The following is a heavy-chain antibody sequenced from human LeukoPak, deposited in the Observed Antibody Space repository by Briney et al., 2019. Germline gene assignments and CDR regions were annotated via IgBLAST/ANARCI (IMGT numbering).Heavy chain of an antibody. CDR3: ARAIAAAGNYFDY. CDR2: IYYSGST. CDR1: GGSIINYY. J-gene: IGHJ4*02. D-gene: IGHD6-13*01. Sequence: SETLSLTCTVSGGSIINYYWSWIRQPPGKGLEWIGYIYYSGSTNYNPSLKSRVTISVDTSKNQFSLKLSSVTAADTAVYYCARAIAAAGNYFDYWGQGTLVTVSS. V-gene: IGHV4-59*01.